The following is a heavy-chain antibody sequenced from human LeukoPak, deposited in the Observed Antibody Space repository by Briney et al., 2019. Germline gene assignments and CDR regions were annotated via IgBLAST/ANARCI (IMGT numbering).Heavy chain of an antibody. CDR3: ARVRYGLPYFDY. J-gene: IGHJ4*02. CDR1: GFTFNNYA. D-gene: IGHD5-18*01. Sequence: PGGSLRLSCAVSGFTFNNYAMSWVRQAPGKGLEWVSVIYSGGSTYYADSVKGRFTISRDNSKNTLYLQMNSLRAEDTAVYYCARVRYGLPYFDYWGQGTLVTVSS. V-gene: IGHV3-66*01. CDR2: IYSGGST.